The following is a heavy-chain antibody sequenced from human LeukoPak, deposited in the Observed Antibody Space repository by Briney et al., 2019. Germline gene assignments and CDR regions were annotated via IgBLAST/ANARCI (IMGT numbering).Heavy chain of an antibody. V-gene: IGHV3-74*01. J-gene: IGHJ4*02. CDR3: SRSAYYDGSGNYYDY. D-gene: IGHD3-22*01. CDR2: ISDGGSTT. Sequence: GGSLRLSCAASGFTFSSYWMHWVRQAPGKGLVWVSRISDGGSTTTYADSVKGRFTISRDNAKNTLYLQMNGLRAEDTAVYYCSRSAYYDGSGNYYDYWGQGTLVTASS. CDR1: GFTFSSYW.